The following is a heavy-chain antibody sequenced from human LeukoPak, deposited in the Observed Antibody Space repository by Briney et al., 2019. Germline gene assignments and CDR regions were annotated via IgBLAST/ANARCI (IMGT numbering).Heavy chain of an antibody. CDR2: IYTSGST. CDR1: GGSISSGSYY. CDR3: ARTGIAAAATDDAFGI. V-gene: IGHV4-61*02. Sequence: SETLSLTCTVSGGSISSGSYYWSWIRQPAGKGLEWIGRIYTSGSTNYNPSLKSRVTISVDTSKNQFSLKLSSVTAADTAVYYCARTGIAAAATDDAFGIWGQGTMVTVSS. D-gene: IGHD6-13*01. J-gene: IGHJ3*02.